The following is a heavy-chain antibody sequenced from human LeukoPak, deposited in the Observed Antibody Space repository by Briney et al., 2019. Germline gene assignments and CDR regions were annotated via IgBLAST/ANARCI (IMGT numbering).Heavy chain of an antibody. D-gene: IGHD1-26*01. CDR2: IKQDGSEK. V-gene: IGHV3-7*01. CDR1: GFTFSSYW. CDR3: ARVGRIVGATGPFDY. J-gene: IGHJ4*02. Sequence: PGGSLRLSCAASGFTFSSYWMSWVRQAPGKGLEWVANIKQDGSEKYYVDSVKGRFTISRDNAKNSLYLQMNSLRAEDTAVYYCARVGRIVGATGPFDYWGQGTLVTVSS.